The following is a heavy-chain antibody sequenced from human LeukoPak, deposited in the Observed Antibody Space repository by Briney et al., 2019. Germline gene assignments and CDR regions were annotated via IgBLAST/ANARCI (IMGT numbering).Heavy chain of an antibody. Sequence: ASVKVSCKASGYTFTSYAMHRVRQAPGQRLEWMGWINAGNGNTKYSQKFQGRVTITRDTSASTAYMELSSLRSEDTAVYYCARGYSSGWADYWGQGTLVTVSS. D-gene: IGHD6-19*01. J-gene: IGHJ4*02. V-gene: IGHV1-3*01. CDR2: INAGNGNT. CDR3: ARGYSSGWADY. CDR1: GYTFTSYA.